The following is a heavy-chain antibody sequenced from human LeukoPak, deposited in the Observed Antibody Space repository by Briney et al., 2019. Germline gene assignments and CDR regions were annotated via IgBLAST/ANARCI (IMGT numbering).Heavy chain of an antibody. D-gene: IGHD6-13*01. V-gene: IGHV3-7*01. Sequence: PGGSLRLSCAASGFTFSSYWMSWVRQAPGKGLEWVANIKQDGSEKYYVDSVKGRFTISRDNAKNSLYLQMNSLRAEDTAVYYCAGLSIAAAKLNFFDYWGQGTLVTVSS. CDR3: AGLSIAAAKLNFFDY. CDR2: IKQDGSEK. CDR1: GFTFSSYW. J-gene: IGHJ4*02.